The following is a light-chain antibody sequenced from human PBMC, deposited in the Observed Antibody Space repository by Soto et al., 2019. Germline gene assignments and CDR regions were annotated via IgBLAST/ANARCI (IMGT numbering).Light chain of an antibody. J-gene: IGKJ1*01. CDR2: DAS. CDR1: QSVSGNY. Sequence: EIGMTQSPDTLSVSPGEGATRSCGVSQSVSGNYLAWYQQKPGQSPRLVIYDASSRATGIPDRFSGSGSGTDFTLTVIRLEPEDFALYFCYHYAILPCTSGQVTMVDI. V-gene: IGKV3-20*01. CDR3: YHYAILPCT.